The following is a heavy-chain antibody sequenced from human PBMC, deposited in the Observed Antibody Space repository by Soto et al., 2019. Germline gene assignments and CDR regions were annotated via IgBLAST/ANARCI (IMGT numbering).Heavy chain of an antibody. J-gene: IGHJ3*02. V-gene: IGHV3-30-3*01. CDR2: ISYDGSNK. CDR3: AREQYSSGKGAFDI. D-gene: IGHD6-19*01. CDR1: GFTFSSYA. Sequence: QVQLVESGGGVVQPGRSLRLSCAASGFTFSSYAMHWVRQAPGKGLEWVAVISYDGSNKYYAYSVKGRFTISRDNSKNTLYLQMNSLRAEDTAVYYCAREQYSSGKGAFDIWGQGTMVTVSS.